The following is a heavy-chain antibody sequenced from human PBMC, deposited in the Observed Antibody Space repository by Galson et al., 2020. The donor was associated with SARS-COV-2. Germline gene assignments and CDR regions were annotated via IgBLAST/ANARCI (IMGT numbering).Heavy chain of an antibody. CDR2: LSRNSGRL. CDR1: GVTLEAYG. CDR3: AKECYPSEGFDS. Sequence: GGSLRLSCVASGVTLEAYGMSWVRQAPGKGLEWVSSLSRNSGRLAYADSVKGRFIISRDNSRNSLYLGMNSLRTEDTACYFCAKECYPSEGFDSWGQGRIGTVSS. V-gene: IGHV3-9*01. J-gene: IGHJ3*02. D-gene: IGHD3-10*02.